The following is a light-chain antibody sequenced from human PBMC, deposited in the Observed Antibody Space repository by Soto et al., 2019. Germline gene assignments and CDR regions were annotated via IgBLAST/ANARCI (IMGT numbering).Light chain of an antibody. Sequence: DIQMTQSPSSLSASVGDTVTITCRASQSMSTYLTWYQHKPGKAPKLLIYAASTLQGGVPSRFTGSGSGTDFSLTISSLQPEDFATYYCQQSYSTPRTFGQGTKVEIK. CDR3: QQSYSTPRT. J-gene: IGKJ1*01. CDR1: QSMSTY. CDR2: AAS. V-gene: IGKV1-39*01.